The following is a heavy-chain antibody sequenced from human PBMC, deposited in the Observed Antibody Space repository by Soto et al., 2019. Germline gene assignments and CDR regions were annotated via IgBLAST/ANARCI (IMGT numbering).Heavy chain of an antibody. CDR3: VRRVASGHRSGFDP. D-gene: IGHD2-21*01. J-gene: IGHJ5*02. CDR1: EDTFTHYD. V-gene: IGHV1-8*02. Sequence: QVELVQSGAEVKKPGASVKVSCQASEDTFTHYDINWVRQATGQGLEWMGWMHPKTGNIDYAHKFQGKLTMTRDTSTRTVYMELSSLRSDDTAVYYCVRRVASGHRSGFDPWGQGTLVTVSS. CDR2: MHPKTGNI.